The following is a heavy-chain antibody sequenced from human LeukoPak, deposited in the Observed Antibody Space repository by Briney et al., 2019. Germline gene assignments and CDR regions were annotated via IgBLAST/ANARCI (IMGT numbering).Heavy chain of an antibody. CDR2: IIPIFGTA. V-gene: IGHV1-69*01. J-gene: IGHJ5*02. CDR1: GGTFSSYA. D-gene: IGHD2-15*01. CDR3: ARVAAVITFVSWFDP. Sequence: ASVKVSCKASGGTFSSYAISWVRQAPGHGLEWMGGIIPIFGTANYAQKFQGRVTITADESTSTAYMELSSLRSEDTAVYYCARVAAVITFVSWFDPWGQGTLVTVSS.